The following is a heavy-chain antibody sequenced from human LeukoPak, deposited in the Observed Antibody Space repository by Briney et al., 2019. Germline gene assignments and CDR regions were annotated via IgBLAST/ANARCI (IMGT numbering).Heavy chain of an antibody. V-gene: IGHV1-69*01. CDR2: ITPMFGTA. J-gene: IGHJ4*02. CDR3: ARDAAIYDSGAYYYRW. D-gene: IGHD3-22*01. Sequence: SVKVSCKASGGTFSRYAISWVRQAPGQGLEWMGGITPMFGTANYAQKFQGRVTITADESTRTAYMDLKSLKFEDTAVYYCARDAAIYDSGAYYYRWWGQGTLVTVSS. CDR1: GGTFSRYA.